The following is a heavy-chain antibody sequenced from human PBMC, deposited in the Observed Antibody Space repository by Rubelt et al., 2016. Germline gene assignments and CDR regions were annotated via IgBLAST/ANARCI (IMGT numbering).Heavy chain of an antibody. CDR2: ISYDGSNK. CDR1: GFTFSSYA. J-gene: IGHJ4*02. Sequence: QVQLVESGGGVVQPGRSLRLSCAASGFTFSSYAMHWVRQAPGKGLEWVAVISYDGSNKYYADSVKGRFTISRDNAKNTLYLQMNSLRAEDTAVYYCARDLTSGYFDHWGQGTLVTVSS. D-gene: IGHD3-10*01. V-gene: IGHV3-30*04. CDR3: ARDLTSGYFDH.